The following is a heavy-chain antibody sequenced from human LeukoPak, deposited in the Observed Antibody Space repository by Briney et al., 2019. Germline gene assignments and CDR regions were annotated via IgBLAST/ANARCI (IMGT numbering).Heavy chain of an antibody. CDR1: GGSISSSNW. V-gene: IGHV4-4*02. Sequence: SGTLSLTCAVSGGSISSSNWWSWVRQPPGKGLEWIGEIYHSESTNYNPSLKSRVTISVDKSKNQFSLKLSSVTAADTAVYYCARVDILTGSALDYWGQGTLVTVSS. CDR2: IYHSEST. J-gene: IGHJ4*02. D-gene: IGHD3-9*01. CDR3: ARVDILTGSALDY.